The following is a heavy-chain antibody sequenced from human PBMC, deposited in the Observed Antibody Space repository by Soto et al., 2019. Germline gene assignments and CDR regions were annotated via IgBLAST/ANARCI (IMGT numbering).Heavy chain of an antibody. CDR2: IYYSGST. CDR1: SGSISSRSYY. CDR3: ARHRGDSGSSWSSFDY. D-gene: IGHD6-13*01. Sequence: PSETLSLTCTVSSGSISSRSYYWAWIRQPPGRGLEWVGTIYYSGSTYYNPSLKSRVTISVDTSKNQFSLKLSSLTAADTAVYYCARHRGDSGSSWSSFDYWGQGTLVTVSS. J-gene: IGHJ4*02. V-gene: IGHV4-39*01.